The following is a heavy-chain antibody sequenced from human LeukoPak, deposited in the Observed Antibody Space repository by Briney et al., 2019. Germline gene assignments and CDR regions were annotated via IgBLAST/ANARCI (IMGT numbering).Heavy chain of an antibody. V-gene: IGHV3-23*01. CDR1: GFTFFTNA. D-gene: IGHD6-19*01. Sequence: RGGLRLSFATPGFTFFTNAMSWVRPAPGKGLEWVSAISGSGAGTYYADSVKGRFTISRDNSKNTLYLQMNSLRAEDTALYYCAKPSSGWFNGWFDPWGQGTLVTVSS. J-gene: IGHJ5*02. CDR2: ISGSGAGT. CDR3: AKPSSGWFNGWFDP.